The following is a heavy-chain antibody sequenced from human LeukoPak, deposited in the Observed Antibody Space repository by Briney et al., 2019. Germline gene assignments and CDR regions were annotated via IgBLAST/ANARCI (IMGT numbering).Heavy chain of an antibody. V-gene: IGHV1-3*01. Sequence: AASVKVSCKASGYTFTGFSTHWVRQAPGQRLEWMGWINAGNGNTKYSQKFQGRVTITRDTSASTAYMELSSLRSEDTAVYYCLRAAGDYWGQGTLVTVSS. J-gene: IGHJ4*02. CDR3: LRAAGDY. CDR1: GYTFTGFS. CDR2: INAGNGNT. D-gene: IGHD6-13*01.